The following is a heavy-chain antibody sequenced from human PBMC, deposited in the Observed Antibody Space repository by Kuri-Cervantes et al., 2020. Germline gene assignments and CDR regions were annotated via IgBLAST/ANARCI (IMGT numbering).Heavy chain of an antibody. Sequence: ASVKVSCKASGYTFTSYDINWVRQATGQGLEWMGWMNPNSGNTGYAQKFQGRVTMTRNTSISTAYMELSSLRSEDTAVYYCARDSAGSGIKGGYYYYYYGMDAWGQGTTVTVSS. D-gene: IGHD3-10*01. V-gene: IGHV1-8*01. CDR2: MNPNSGNT. CDR1: GYTFTSYD. CDR3: ARDSAGSGIKGGYYYYYYGMDA. J-gene: IGHJ6*02.